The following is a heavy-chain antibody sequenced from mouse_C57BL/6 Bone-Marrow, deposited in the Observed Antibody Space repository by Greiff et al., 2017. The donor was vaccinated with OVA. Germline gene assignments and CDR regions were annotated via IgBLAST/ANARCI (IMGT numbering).Heavy chain of an antibody. D-gene: IGHD1-1*01. V-gene: IGHV1-54*01. Sequence: QVQLQQSGAELVRPGTSVKVSCKASGYAFTNYLIEWVKQRPGQGLEWIGVLNPGSGGTNYNEKFKGKATLTADKSSSAAYMQLSSLTSEDSAVYFCARRILRAMDYWGQGTSVTVSS. CDR2: LNPGSGGT. CDR3: ARRILRAMDY. J-gene: IGHJ4*01. CDR1: GYAFTNYL.